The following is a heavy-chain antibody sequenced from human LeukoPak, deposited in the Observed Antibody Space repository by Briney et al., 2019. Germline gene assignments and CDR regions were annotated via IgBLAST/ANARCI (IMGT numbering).Heavy chain of an antibody. J-gene: IGHJ4*02. V-gene: IGHV1-69*04. CDR2: IFPNLGTT. CDR3: ATTNDGGGYQWGDFFDF. Sequence: SVKVSCKASGGTSNSHAISWVRQAPGQGLEWMGRIFPNLGTTNRAQNFQDRVTLTADKSTNTAYMELTSLTSDDTAVYYCATTNDGGGYQWGDFFDFWGQGTLVTVSS. D-gene: IGHD3-22*01. CDR1: GGTSNSHA.